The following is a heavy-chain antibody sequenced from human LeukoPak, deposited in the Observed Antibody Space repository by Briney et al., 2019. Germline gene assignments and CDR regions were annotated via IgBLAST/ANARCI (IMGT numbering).Heavy chain of an antibody. V-gene: IGHV1-8*01. CDR3: ARGDGAVAGNDI. J-gene: IGHJ4*02. CDR1: GYTFTSYD. D-gene: IGHD6-13*01. Sequence: ASVKVSCKASGYTFTSYDINWVRQATGQGLEWMGWMNPNSGNTGYAQKFQGRVTMTRNTSISTAYMELSSLRSEDTAVYHCARGDGAVAGNDIWGQGTLVTVSS. CDR2: MNPNSGNT.